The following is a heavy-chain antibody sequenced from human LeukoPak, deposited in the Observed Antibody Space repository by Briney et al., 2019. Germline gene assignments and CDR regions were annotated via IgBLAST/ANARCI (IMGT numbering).Heavy chain of an antibody. CDR2: ISGNGGST. Sequence: PGGSLRLSCAASGFTFSSYAMSWVRQAPGKGLEWVSAISGNGGSTYYADSVKGRFTISRDNSKNTLYLQMNSLRAEDTAVYYCAKDRPLYYYDSSGYPFDYWGQGTLVTVSS. CDR3: AKDRPLYYYDSSGYPFDY. V-gene: IGHV3-23*01. J-gene: IGHJ4*02. CDR1: GFTFSSYA. D-gene: IGHD3-22*01.